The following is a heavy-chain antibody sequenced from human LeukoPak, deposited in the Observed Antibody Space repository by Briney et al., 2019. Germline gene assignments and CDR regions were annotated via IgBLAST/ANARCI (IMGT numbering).Heavy chain of an antibody. Sequence: ASVKVSCKASGYTFTSYDINWVRQATGQGLEWMGWMNPNSGNTGYAQKFQGRVTITRNTSISTAYMELSSLRSEDTAVYYCARDLIAVALTTYNWFDPWGQGTLVTVSS. D-gene: IGHD6-19*01. CDR2: MNPNSGNT. J-gene: IGHJ5*02. CDR1: GYTFTSYD. V-gene: IGHV1-8*03. CDR3: ARDLIAVALTTYNWFDP.